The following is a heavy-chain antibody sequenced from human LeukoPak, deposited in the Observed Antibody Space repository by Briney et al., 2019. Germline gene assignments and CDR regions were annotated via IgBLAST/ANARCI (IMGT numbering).Heavy chain of an antibody. V-gene: IGHV3-21*01. CDR1: GFTFSSYS. CDR2: ISSSSSYI. CDR3: ARDSALLRYFDWSPFDY. J-gene: IGHJ4*02. D-gene: IGHD3-9*01. Sequence: GGSLRLSCAASGFTFSSYSMNRVRQAPGKGLEWVSSISSSSSYIYYADSVKGRFTISRDNAKNSLYLQMNSLRAEDTAVYYCARDSALLRYFDWSPFDYWGQGTLVTVSS.